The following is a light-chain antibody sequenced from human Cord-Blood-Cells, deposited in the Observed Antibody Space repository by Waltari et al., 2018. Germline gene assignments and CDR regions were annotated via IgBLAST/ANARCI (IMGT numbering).Light chain of an antibody. CDR2: DVI. J-gene: IGLJ2*01. Sequence: QSALTQPASVSGSPGQSITISCPGTSSDVGGYNYVSWYHQHPGKAPNLMIYDVIKRPSGVSNRFSGSKSGNTASLTISGLQAEDEADYYCSSYTSSSRVFGGGTKLTVL. CDR1: SSDVGGYNY. V-gene: IGLV2-14*01. CDR3: SSYTSSSRV.